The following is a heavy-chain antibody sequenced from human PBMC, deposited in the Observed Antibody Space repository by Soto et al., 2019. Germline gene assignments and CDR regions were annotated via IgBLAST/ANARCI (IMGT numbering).Heavy chain of an antibody. J-gene: IGHJ3*02. CDR3: ARLKTNGVGAVDI. D-gene: IGHD4-17*01. CDR2: INHSGST. Sequence: QVQLQQWGAGMLKPSETLALTCAVYGGSFSGYYWGWIRQPPGKGLEWSGEINHSGSTNYNPSLKSRGTMSVDTTKNQFSLELSSVTAAETTVYYCARLKTNGVGAVDIWGQGPMDSVSS. V-gene: IGHV4-34*01. CDR1: GGSFSGYY.